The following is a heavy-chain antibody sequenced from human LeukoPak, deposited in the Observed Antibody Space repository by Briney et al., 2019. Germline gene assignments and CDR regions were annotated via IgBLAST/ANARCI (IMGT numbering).Heavy chain of an antibody. V-gene: IGHV3-48*01. CDR3: VRVKGSYFVY. CDR2: ISSSGSAI. Sequence: GGSLRLSCAASGFPLSGYSINWVRQAPGKGLEWVSYISSSGSAIYYVDSVKGRFTVSRDNAKNSLFLQMNSPRAEDTAVYYCVRVKGSYFVYWGQGALVTVSS. J-gene: IGHJ4*02. CDR1: GFPLSGYS. D-gene: IGHD2-15*01.